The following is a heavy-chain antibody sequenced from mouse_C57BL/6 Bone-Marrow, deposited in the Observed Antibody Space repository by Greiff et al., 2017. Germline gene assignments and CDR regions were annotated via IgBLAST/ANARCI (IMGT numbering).Heavy chain of an antibody. Sequence: QVQLQQSGAELVKPGASVKISCKASGYAFSSYWMNWVKQRPGKGLEWIGQIYPGDGDTNYNGKFKGKATLTADKASNTAYMQLSSLTSEDSEVFFCAIPYASSVRIDYWGQGTTLTVSS. D-gene: IGHD1-1*01. CDR2: IYPGDGDT. J-gene: IGHJ2*01. V-gene: IGHV1-80*01. CDR1: GYAFSSYW. CDR3: AIPYASSVRIDY.